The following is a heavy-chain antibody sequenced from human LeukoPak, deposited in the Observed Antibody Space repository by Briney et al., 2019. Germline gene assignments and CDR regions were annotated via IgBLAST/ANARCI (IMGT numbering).Heavy chain of an antibody. CDR1: GLTFSSYW. V-gene: IGHV3-7*01. CDR3: AGRRSSSESNY. Sequence: GGSLRLSCAASGLTFSSYWMNWVRQTPGKGLEWVANLNQDGSQKNYVDSVRGRFTISRDNAKNSLYLQMNSVRADDTAIYYCAGRRSSSESNYWGQGTLVTVSS. CDR2: LNQDGSQK. J-gene: IGHJ4*02. D-gene: IGHD6-19*01.